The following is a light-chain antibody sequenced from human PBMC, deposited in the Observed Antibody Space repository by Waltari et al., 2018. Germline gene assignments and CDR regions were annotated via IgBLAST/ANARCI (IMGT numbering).Light chain of an antibody. J-gene: IGKJ3*01. CDR3: QQLSGYPFT. CDR2: AVS. CDR1: KDICTY. Sequence: DIQLTQSPSFLSASVGDRVTITCRASKDICTYLAWYQQKPGKAPKLLIHAVSTLQAGVPARFIGGGSGTEFTLTISSLQPEDFATYYCQQLSGYPFTFGPATKVDIK. V-gene: IGKV1-9*01.